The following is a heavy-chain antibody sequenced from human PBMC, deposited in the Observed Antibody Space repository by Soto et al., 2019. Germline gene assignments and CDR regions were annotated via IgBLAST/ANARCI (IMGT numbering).Heavy chain of an antibody. D-gene: IGHD6-6*01. J-gene: IGHJ6*03. CDR3: ATQAPYSSSPYYYYSLNV. Sequence: QVQLQQWGAGLLKPSETLSLTCAVYGGSFSGYYWRWIRQSPGKGLEWIGEINHTGSTNCNPSLNSRATISVHTSKNQCSLKLNSVTAADTAVYYCATQAPYSSSPYYYYSLNVWGKGTTVTVSS. CDR2: INHTGST. V-gene: IGHV4-34*01. CDR1: GGSFSGYY.